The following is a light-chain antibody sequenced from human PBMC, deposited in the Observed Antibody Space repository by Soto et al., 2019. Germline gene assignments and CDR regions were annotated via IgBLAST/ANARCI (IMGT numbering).Light chain of an antibody. CDR3: SPYTSRSTLYV. V-gene: IGLV2-14*01. CDR1: SSDVGGYNY. J-gene: IGLJ1*01. Sequence: QSALTQPASVSGSPGQSITISCTGTSSDVGGYNYVSWYQQHPGKAPKLMIYEVSNRPSGVSNRFSGSKSGNTASLTISGLQAEDEADYYCSPYTSRSTLYVFGTWTKLIVL. CDR2: EVS.